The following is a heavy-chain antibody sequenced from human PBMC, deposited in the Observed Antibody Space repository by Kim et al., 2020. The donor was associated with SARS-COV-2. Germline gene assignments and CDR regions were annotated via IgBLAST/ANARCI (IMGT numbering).Heavy chain of an antibody. CDR1: GYSFTSYW. CDR2: IYPGDSDT. J-gene: IGHJ6*02. D-gene: IGHD5-18*01. CDR3: ARSVDTAMVGGPGMDV. Sequence: GESLKISCKGSGYSFTSYWIGWVRQMPGKGLEWMGIIYPGDSDTRYSPSFQGQVTISADKSISTAYLQWSSLKASDTAMYYCARSVDTAMVGGPGMDVWGQGTTVTVSS. V-gene: IGHV5-51*01.